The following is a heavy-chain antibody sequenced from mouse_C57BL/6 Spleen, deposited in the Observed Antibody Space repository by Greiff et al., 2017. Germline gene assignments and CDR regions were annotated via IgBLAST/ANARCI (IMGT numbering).Heavy chain of an antibody. D-gene: IGHD1-1*01. V-gene: IGHV7-3*01. CDR3: ARDTPLYGSSYWYFDV. CDR2: IRNKANGYTT. J-gene: IGHJ1*03. Sequence: EVKVVESGGGLVQPGGSLSLSCAASGFTFTDYYMSWVRQPPGKALEWLGFIRNKANGYTTEYSASVKGRFTISRDNSQSILYLQMNALRAEDSATYYCARDTPLYGSSYWYFDVWGTGTTVTVSS. CDR1: GFTFTDYY.